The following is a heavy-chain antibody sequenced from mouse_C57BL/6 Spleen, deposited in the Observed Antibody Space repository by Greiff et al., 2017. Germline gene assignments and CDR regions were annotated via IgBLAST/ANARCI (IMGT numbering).Heavy chain of an antibody. CDR3: ANKLSWFAY. CDR1: GYSFTGYY. J-gene: IGHJ3*01. Sequence: EVQLQQSGPELVKPGASVKISCKASGYSFTGYYMNWVKQSPEKSLEWIGEINPSTGGTTYNQKFKAKATLTVDKSSSTAYMQLKSLTSEDSAVYYCANKLSWFAYWGQGTLVTVSA. CDR2: INPSTGGT. V-gene: IGHV1-42*01.